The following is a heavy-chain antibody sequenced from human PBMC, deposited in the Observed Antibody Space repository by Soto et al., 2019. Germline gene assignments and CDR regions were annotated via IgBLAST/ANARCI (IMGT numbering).Heavy chain of an antibody. CDR1: GFTVSNNF. J-gene: IGHJ4*02. V-gene: IGHV3-53*02. Sequence: VQLVESGGGLIQAGGSLRLSCAVSGFTVSNNFMMWVRQAPGKGLEWVSLIYSGGSISYAESVKGRFTISRDGSMNMLYLQMNSLTAEDTAVYYCARDGNGQRGSPHWGQGTRVNVSS. D-gene: IGHD3-16*01. CDR2: IYSGGSI. CDR3: ARDGNGQRGSPH.